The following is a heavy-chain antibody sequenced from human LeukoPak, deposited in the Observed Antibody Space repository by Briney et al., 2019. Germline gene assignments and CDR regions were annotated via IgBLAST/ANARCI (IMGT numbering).Heavy chain of an antibody. V-gene: IGHV1-46*01. CDR3: ARNQYSDRWTGSPYYYYGMDV. CDR2: INPSGGST. CDR1: GYTFTSYY. Sequence: ASVNVSCKASGYTFTSYYMHWVRQAPGQGLEWMGIINPSGGSTSYAQKFQGRVTMTRDTSTSTVYMELSSLRSEDTAVYYCARNQYSDRWTGSPYYYYGMDVWGQGTTVTVSS. D-gene: IGHD2/OR15-2a*01. J-gene: IGHJ6*02.